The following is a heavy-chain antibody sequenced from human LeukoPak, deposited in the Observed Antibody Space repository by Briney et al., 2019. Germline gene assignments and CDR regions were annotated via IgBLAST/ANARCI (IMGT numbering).Heavy chain of an antibody. J-gene: IGHJ4*02. CDR1: GFTFSNAW. CDR2: IKSKTDGGTT. Sequence: GGSLRLSCAASGFTFSNAWMSWVRQAPGKGLEWVGRIKSKTDGGTTDYAAPVKGRFTISRDDSKNTLYLQMNSLKTEDTAVYYCATSSIWFGETPRYWGQGTLVTVSS. V-gene: IGHV3-15*01. D-gene: IGHD3-10*01. CDR3: ATSSIWFGETPRY.